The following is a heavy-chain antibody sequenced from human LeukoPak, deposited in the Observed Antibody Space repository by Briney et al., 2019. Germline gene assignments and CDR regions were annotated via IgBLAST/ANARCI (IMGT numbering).Heavy chain of an antibody. CDR2: IYFGGNT. Sequence: SETLSLTCAVSGGSISNSNYYWGWIRQPPGKGLEWIGSIYFGGNTYYNPSLKSRVTISVDTSKNQFSLNLRSVTAADTAVYYCARLVEIRGVIDYWGQGTLVTVSS. CDR3: ARLVEIRGVIDY. J-gene: IGHJ4*02. D-gene: IGHD3-10*01. CDR1: GGSISNSNYY. V-gene: IGHV4-39*01.